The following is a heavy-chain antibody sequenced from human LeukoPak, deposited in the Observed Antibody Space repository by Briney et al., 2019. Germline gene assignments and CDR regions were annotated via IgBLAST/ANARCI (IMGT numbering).Heavy chain of an antibody. J-gene: IGHJ4*02. V-gene: IGHV4-59*01. CDR3: ARYYYESSGYYVLDY. CDR1: GGSISSYY. D-gene: IGHD3-22*01. CDR2: IYYSGST. Sequence: SETLSLTCTVSGGSISSYYWSWIRQPPGKGLEWIGYIYYSGSTNYNPSLKSRVTISVDTSRNQFSLKLSSLTAADTAVYYCARYYYESSGYYVLDYWGQGTLVTVSS.